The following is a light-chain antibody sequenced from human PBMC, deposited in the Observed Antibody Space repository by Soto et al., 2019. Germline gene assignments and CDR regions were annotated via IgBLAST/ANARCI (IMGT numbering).Light chain of an antibody. CDR1: PGVASW. J-gene: IGKJ5*01. CDR2: AAS. Sequence: DLQMTQSPSSLASSLVDGVTIPCRASPGVASWLAWYQQKPGKAPKLLIYAASSLQSGVPSRFRGSGSGTDFTLTISSLQPEDFATYYYQQSYSFPRTFGQGTRLEIK. V-gene: IGKV1-12*01. CDR3: QQSYSFPRT.